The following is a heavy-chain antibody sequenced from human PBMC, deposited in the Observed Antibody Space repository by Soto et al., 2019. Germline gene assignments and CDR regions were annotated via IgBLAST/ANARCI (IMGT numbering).Heavy chain of an antibody. CDR1: GXTFGSYA. V-gene: IGHV3-23*01. CDR2: ISGRGDNT. J-gene: IGHJ4*02. Sequence: LRLSFAASGXTFGSYAMTWVRQAPGKGLEWVSSISGRGDNTYYADSVKGRFTISRDNSKNTLFLQMTSLRADDTAVYYCAKDRGTGYCSGGSCYPLDYWGPGTLVNV. D-gene: IGHD2-15*01. CDR3: AKDRGTGYCSGGSCYPLDY.